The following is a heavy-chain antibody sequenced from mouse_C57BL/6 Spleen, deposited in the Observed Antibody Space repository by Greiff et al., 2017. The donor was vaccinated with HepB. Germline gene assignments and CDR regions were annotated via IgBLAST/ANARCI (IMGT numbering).Heavy chain of an antibody. CDR2: IYPRDGST. V-gene: IGHV1-85*01. D-gene: IGHD1-1*01. CDR1: GYTFTSYD. CDR3: ASDYGSSYLAY. Sequence: QVQLQQPGPELVKPGASVKLSCKASGYTFTSYDINWVKQRPGQGLEWIGWIYPRDGSTKYNEKFKGKATLTVDTSYSTAYMELHSLTSEDSAVYFCASDYGSSYLAYWGQGTLVTVSA. J-gene: IGHJ3*01.